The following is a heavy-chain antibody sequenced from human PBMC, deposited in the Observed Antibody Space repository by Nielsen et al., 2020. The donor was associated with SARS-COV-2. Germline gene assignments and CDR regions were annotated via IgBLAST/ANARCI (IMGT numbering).Heavy chain of an antibody. CDR1: GFTFSRYS. D-gene: IGHD1-26*01. V-gene: IGHV3-33*01. CDR2: IWYDGSNE. J-gene: IGHJ4*02. CDR3: ASLRAWDPFDY. Sequence: GESLKISCAASGFTFSRYSMHWVRQAPGKGLGWVAVIWYDGSNEYYGGSVKGRFTISRDNSKNTVYLQMNSLRAEDTAVYYCASLRAWDPFDYWGQGTLVTVSS.